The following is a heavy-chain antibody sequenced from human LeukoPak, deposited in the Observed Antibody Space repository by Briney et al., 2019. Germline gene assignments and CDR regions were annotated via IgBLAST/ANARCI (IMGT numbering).Heavy chain of an antibody. D-gene: IGHD1-1*01. CDR1: GYTFTSYG. J-gene: IGHJ5*02. CDR2: IIPIFGTA. CDR3: ARETGTSGFDP. Sequence: ASVKVSCKASGYTFTSYGISWVRQAPGQGLEWMGGIIPIFGTANYAQKFQGRVTITTDESTSTAYMELSSLRSEDTAVYYCARETGTSGFDPWGQGTLVTVSS. V-gene: IGHV1-69*05.